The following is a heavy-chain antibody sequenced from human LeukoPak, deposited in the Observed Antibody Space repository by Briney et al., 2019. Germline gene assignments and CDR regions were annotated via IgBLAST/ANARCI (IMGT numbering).Heavy chain of an antibody. J-gene: IGHJ3*02. CDR3: ARDGGKDDHSAFAI. Sequence: GGSLRLSCAASGVTLSDHHMDWVRQAPGEGLEWVGRIRNKAKSYSTQYAASVRGRFTISRDDSENSLFLQMNSLKTEDTAVYYCARDGGKDDHSAFAIWGQGTVVTVSS. CDR2: IRNKAKSYST. V-gene: IGHV3-72*01. CDR1: GVTLSDHH. D-gene: IGHD3-16*01.